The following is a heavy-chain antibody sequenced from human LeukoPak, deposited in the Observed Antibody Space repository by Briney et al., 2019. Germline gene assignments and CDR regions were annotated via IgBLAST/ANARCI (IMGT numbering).Heavy chain of an antibody. CDR3: ARQQVAGRGY. V-gene: IGHV3-30-3*01. CDR2: ISYDGSNK. Sequence: GRSLRLSCAASGFTFSSYAMHWVRQAPGKGLEWVAVISYDGSNKYYADSVKGRFTISRDNSKNTLYLQMNSLRAEDTAVYYCARQQVAGRGYWGQGTLVTVSS. D-gene: IGHD6-19*01. J-gene: IGHJ4*02. CDR1: GFTFSSYA.